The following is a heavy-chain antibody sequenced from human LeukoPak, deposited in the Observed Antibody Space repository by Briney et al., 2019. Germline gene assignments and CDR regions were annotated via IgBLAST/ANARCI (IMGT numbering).Heavy chain of an antibody. Sequence: PSETLSLTCTVSGGSISSYYWGWIRQPPGKGLEWIGYIYYSGSTNYNPSLKSRVTISVDTSKNQFSLKLSSVTAADTAVYYCARDTRGYCSGGSCSMFDYWGQGTLVTVSS. CDR2: IYYSGST. CDR3: ARDTRGYCSGGSCSMFDY. J-gene: IGHJ4*02. V-gene: IGHV4-59*01. D-gene: IGHD2-15*01. CDR1: GGSISSYY.